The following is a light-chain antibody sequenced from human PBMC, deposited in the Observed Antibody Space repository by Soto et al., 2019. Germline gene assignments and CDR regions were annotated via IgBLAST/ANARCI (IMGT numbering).Light chain of an antibody. CDR3: SSYTTSINVI. CDR1: SSDVGAYDY. CDR2: DVS. V-gene: IGLV2-14*01. J-gene: IGLJ2*01. Sequence: QSALTQPASVSGSPGQSITISCTETSSDVGAYDYVSWYQQHPGKVPKLMIYDVSNRPSGVSNRFSGSKSGNTASLTISGLQSEDEADYYCSSYTTSINVIFGGGTKLTVL.